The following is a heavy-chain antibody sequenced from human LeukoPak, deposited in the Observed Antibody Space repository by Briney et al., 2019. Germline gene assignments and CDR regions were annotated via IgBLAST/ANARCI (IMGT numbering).Heavy chain of an antibody. CDR1: GGTFSSYA. D-gene: IGHD5-18*01. J-gene: IGHJ4*02. Sequence: SVKVSCMASGGTFSSYAISWVRQAPGQGLEWMGRIIPILGIANYAQKFQGRVTITADKSTSTAYMELSSLRSEDTAVYYCARSLHRRGCSYGDYWGQGTLVTVSS. V-gene: IGHV1-69*04. CDR3: ARSLHRRGCSYGDY. CDR2: IIPILGIA.